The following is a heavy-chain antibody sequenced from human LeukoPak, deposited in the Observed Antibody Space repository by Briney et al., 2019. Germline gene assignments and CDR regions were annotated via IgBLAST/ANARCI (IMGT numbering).Heavy chain of an antibody. V-gene: IGHV3-23*01. J-gene: IGHJ4*02. Sequence: PGGSLRLSCAASGFTFSIYDMSWVRQAPGKGLEWVSVITGSSTTIVYADSVKGQFTISRDNSKNTLYLQTNSLRAEDTAVYYCAKPYSYGSGSYDYWGQGTLVTVSS. CDR2: ITGSSTTI. D-gene: IGHD3-10*01. CDR3: AKPYSYGSGSYDY. CDR1: GFTFSIYD.